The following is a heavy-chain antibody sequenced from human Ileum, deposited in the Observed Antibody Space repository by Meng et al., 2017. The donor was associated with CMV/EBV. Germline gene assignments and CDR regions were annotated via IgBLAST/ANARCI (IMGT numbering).Heavy chain of an antibody. J-gene: IGHJ6*02. Sequence: GGSLRLSCAASGFTFSSYGMHWVRQAPGKGLEWVAFIRYDGSNKYYADSVKGRFTISRDNSKNTLYLQMNSLRAEDTAVYYCAKDVVRGVTLRSPGYYYYGMDVWGQGTTVTVSS. V-gene: IGHV3-30*02. D-gene: IGHD3-10*01. CDR3: AKDVVRGVTLRSPGYYYYGMDV. CDR2: IRYDGSNK. CDR1: GFTFSSYG.